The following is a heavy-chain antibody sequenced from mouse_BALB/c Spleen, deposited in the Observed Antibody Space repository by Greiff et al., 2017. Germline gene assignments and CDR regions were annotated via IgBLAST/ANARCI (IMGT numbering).Heavy chain of an antibody. CDR3: ARGGSGYAY. V-gene: IGHV1-7*01. CDR1: GYTFTSYC. D-gene: IGHD3-1*01. Sequence: VQLQQSGAELAKPGASVKMSCKASGYTFTSYCMHWVKQRPGQGLEWIGYINPSTGYTEYKQKFKDKATLTADKSSSTAYMQLGSLTSEDSAVDYCARGGSGYAYWGQGTLVTVSA. CDR2: INPSTGYT. J-gene: IGHJ3*01.